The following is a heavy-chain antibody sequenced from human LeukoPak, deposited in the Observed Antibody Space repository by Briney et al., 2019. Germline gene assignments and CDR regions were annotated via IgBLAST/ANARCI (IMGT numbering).Heavy chain of an antibody. Sequence: GGSLRLSCAASGFTFSSYSMNWVRQAPGKGLERVSYISSSSSTIYYADSVKGRFTIYRDNAKNSLYLQMNSLRAEDTAVYYCARDLFSGSYYGSWGQGTLVTVSS. D-gene: IGHD1-26*01. CDR2: ISSSSSTI. J-gene: IGHJ4*02. CDR3: ARDLFSGSYYGS. CDR1: GFTFSSYS. V-gene: IGHV3-48*01.